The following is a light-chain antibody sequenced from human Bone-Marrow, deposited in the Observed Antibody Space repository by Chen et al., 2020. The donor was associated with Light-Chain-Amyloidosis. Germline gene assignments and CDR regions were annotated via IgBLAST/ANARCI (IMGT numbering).Light chain of an antibody. CDR2: RDT. CDR3: QSAESSGTYEVI. J-gene: IGLJ2*01. CDR1: DLPTKY. Sequence: SYELTQPPSVSVSPGQTARITCSGDDLPTKYAYWYQQKPGQAPVLVIHRDTERPSGISERFSGSRSGTKATLTISGVQAEDEADYQCQSAESSGTYEVIFGGGTKLTVL. V-gene: IGLV3-25*03.